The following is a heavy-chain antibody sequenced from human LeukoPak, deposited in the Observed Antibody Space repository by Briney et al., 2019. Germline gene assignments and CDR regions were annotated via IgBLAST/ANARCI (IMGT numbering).Heavy chain of an antibody. CDR3: ARDTLEYSNSPDALDI. CDR1: GFTFSSYG. J-gene: IGHJ3*02. V-gene: IGHV3-30*03. Sequence: GGSLRLSCAASGFTFSSYGMHWVRQAPGKGLEWVAVISYDGSKKYYADSVKGRFTISRDNAKNSLYMQMESLRDEDTAIYYCARDTLEYSNSPDALDIWGQGTMVTVSS. CDR2: ISYDGSKK. D-gene: IGHD4-23*01.